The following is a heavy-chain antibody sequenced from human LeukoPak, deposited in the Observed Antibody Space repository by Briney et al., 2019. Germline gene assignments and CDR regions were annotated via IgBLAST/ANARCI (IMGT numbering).Heavy chain of an antibody. Sequence: ASVKVSCKASGYTFTSYYMHWVRQAPGQGLEWMGIINPSGGSTSYAQKFQGRVTMTRDMSTSTVYMELSSLRSEDTAVYYCAKGGQSSGSHRGGTFNWFDPWGQGTLVTVSS. D-gene: IGHD1-26*01. CDR2: INPSGGST. V-gene: IGHV1-46*01. CDR3: AKGGQSSGSHRGGTFNWFDP. J-gene: IGHJ5*02. CDR1: GYTFTSYY.